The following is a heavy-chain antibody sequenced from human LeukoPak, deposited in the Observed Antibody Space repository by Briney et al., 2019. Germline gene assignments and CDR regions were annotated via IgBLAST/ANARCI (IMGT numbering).Heavy chain of an antibody. CDR2: INHSGST. J-gene: IGHJ4*02. CDR3: ARRPIRVLWFGERGFFDY. V-gene: IGHV4-39*07. CDR1: GGSISSSSYY. D-gene: IGHD3-10*01. Sequence: SETLSLTCTVSGGSISSSSYYWSWIRQPPGKGLEWIGEINHSGSTNYNPSLKSRVTISVDTSKNQFSLKLSSVTAADTAVYYCARRPIRVLWFGERGFFDYWGQGTLVTVSS.